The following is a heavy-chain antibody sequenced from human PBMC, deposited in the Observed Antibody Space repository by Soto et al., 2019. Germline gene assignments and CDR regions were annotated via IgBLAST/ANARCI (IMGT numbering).Heavy chain of an antibody. D-gene: IGHD3-9*01. CDR1: GFTPTTTP. CDR2: ISGTASRT. V-gene: IGHV3-23*01. CDR3: ATSFRYFDN. Sequence: GSLLLACAVSGFTPTTTPLSWVRQPPGKGLEWVTTISGTASRTYYVDSVKGRFFISRDNSKNTVTLQMNNLTLDDTAVYYCATSFRYFDNWGQGTQVTVSS. J-gene: IGHJ4*02.